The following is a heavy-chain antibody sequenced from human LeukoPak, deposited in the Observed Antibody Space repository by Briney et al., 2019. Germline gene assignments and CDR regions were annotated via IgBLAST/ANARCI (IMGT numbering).Heavy chain of an antibody. CDR1: GGSISSGYY. D-gene: IGHD6-13*01. CDR2: IYHSGST. Sequence: KPSQTLSLTCTVSGGSISSGYYWGWIRQPPGKGLEWIGSIYHSGSTYYNPSLKSRVTISVDTSKNQFSLKLSSVTAADTAVYYCARQGKLAAAGTWFDPWGQGTLVTVSS. CDR3: ARQGKLAAAGTWFDP. J-gene: IGHJ5*02. V-gene: IGHV4-38-2*02.